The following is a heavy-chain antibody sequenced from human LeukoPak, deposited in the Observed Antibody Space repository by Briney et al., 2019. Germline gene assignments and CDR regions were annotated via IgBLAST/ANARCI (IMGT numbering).Heavy chain of an antibody. CDR2: IYPGDSDT. D-gene: IGHD5-18*01. J-gene: IGHJ4*02. V-gene: IGHV5-51*01. CDR3: ARRGYGYGDFDY. Sequence: GESLKISCKGSESNFSASYTAWVRQMPGKARDWMGIIYPGDSDTRYSPSFQGQVTISADKSISTAYLQWSSLKASDTAMYYCARRGYGYGDFDYWGQGTLVTVSS. CDR1: ESNFSASY.